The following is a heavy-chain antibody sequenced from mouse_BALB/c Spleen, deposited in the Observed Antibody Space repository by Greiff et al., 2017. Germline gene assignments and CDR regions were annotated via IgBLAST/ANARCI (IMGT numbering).Heavy chain of an antibody. J-gene: IGHJ3*01. Sequence: EVQRVESGGGLVKPGGSLKLSCAASGFTFSSYAMSWVRQSPEKRLEWVAEISSGGSYTYYPDTVTGRFTISRDNAKNTLYLEMSSLRSEDTAMYYCARDDGYYGAYWGQGTLVTVAA. D-gene: IGHD2-3*01. CDR2: ISSGGSYT. V-gene: IGHV5-9-4*01. CDR3: ARDDGYYGAY. CDR1: GFTFSSYA.